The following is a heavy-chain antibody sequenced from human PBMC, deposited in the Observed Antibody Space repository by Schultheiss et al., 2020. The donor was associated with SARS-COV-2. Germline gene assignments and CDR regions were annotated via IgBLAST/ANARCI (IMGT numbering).Heavy chain of an antibody. Sequence: GGSLRLSCAASGFTFSSYEMNWVRQAPGKGLEWVSYISSSGSTIYYADSVKGRFTISRDNAKNSLYLQMNSLRAEDTAVYYCARDKDYYDSSGYYYVYFDYWGQGTLVTVSS. J-gene: IGHJ4*02. CDR1: GFTFSSYE. D-gene: IGHD3-22*01. V-gene: IGHV3-48*03. CDR3: ARDKDYYDSSGYYYVYFDY. CDR2: ISSSGSTI.